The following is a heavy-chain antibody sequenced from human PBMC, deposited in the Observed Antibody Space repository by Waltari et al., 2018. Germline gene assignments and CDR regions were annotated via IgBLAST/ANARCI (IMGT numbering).Heavy chain of an antibody. CDR3: ARCGYGDYAFDY. CDR2: IYYSGST. Sequence: ISSHYWSWIRQPPGKGLEWIGYIYYSGSTNYNPSLKSRVTISVDTSKNQFSLKLSSVTAADTAVYYCARCGYGDYAFDYWGQGTLVTVSS. CDR1: ISSHY. D-gene: IGHD4-17*01. V-gene: IGHV4-59*11. J-gene: IGHJ4*02.